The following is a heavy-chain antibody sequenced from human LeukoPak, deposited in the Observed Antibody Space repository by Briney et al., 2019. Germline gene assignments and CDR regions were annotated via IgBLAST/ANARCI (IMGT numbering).Heavy chain of an antibody. V-gene: IGHV4-39*07. Sequence: PSETLSLTCTVSGVSISSSNSYWGWIRQPPGKGLEWIGSIYYSGNTYYNASLKSQVSISIDTSKNQFSLKLSSVTAADTAVYYCARARGVGATLYYMDVWGKGTTVTVSS. J-gene: IGHJ6*03. CDR2: IYYSGNT. CDR3: ARARGVGATLYYMDV. CDR1: GVSISSSNSY. D-gene: IGHD1-26*01.